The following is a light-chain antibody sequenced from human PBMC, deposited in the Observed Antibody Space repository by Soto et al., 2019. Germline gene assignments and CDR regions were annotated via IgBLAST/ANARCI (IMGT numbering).Light chain of an antibody. Sequence: QSVLTQPPSVSGAPGQRVTISCTGSSSNIGAGYDVHWSQQLPGTAPKLLIYGNSNRPSGVPDRFSGSKSGTSASLAITGLQAEDEADYYCQSYDSSLSVGFGGGTKLTVL. CDR1: SSNIGAGYD. CDR3: QSYDSSLSVG. J-gene: IGLJ2*01. V-gene: IGLV1-40*01. CDR2: GNS.